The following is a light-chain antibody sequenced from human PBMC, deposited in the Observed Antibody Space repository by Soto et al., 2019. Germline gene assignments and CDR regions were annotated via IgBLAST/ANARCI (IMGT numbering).Light chain of an antibody. Sequence: DIQMTQSPSTLSVSVGDRVSITCRASRTISSWLAWYQQKPGKAPKLLIYKASTLKSGVPSRFSGSGSGTEFTLTISSLQPDDFATYYCQHYNSYSEAFGQGTKVDI. CDR2: KAS. J-gene: IGKJ1*01. CDR1: RTISSW. CDR3: QHYNSYSEA. V-gene: IGKV1-5*03.